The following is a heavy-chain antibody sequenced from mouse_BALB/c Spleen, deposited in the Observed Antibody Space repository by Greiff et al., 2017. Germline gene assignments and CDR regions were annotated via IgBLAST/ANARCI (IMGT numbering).Heavy chain of an antibody. J-gene: IGHJ2*01. Sequence: QVQLQQSGAELVKPGASVKLSCKTSGYTFTSYWIQWVKQRPGQGLGWIGEIFPGTGTTYYNEKFKGKATLTIDTSSSTAYMQLSSLTSEDSAVYFCARRGDGYYFDYWGQGTTLTVSS. CDR1: GYTFTSYW. CDR3: ARRGDGYYFDY. V-gene: IGHV1S132*01. CDR2: IFPGTGTT. D-gene: IGHD2-3*01.